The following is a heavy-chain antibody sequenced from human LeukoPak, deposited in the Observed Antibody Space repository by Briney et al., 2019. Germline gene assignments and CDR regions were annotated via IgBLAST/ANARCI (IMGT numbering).Heavy chain of an antibody. V-gene: IGHV4-38-2*02. Sequence: SETLSLTCTVSGYSISRGHYWGWIRQPPGKGLEWIGSIYHSGSTYYNPSLKSRLTISVDTSKNQFSLQLSSVTAADTAVYYCARHPGLHSVWGQGTLVTVSS. CDR3: ARHPGLHSV. CDR1: GYSISRGHY. J-gene: IGHJ4*02. D-gene: IGHD2-15*01. CDR2: IYHSGST.